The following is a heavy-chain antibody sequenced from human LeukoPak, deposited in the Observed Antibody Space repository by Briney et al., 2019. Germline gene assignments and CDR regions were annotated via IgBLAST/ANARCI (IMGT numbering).Heavy chain of an antibody. CDR2: ISGSGGST. CDR3: AKELVPTGSTPGPNPDWFDP. CDR1: GFTFSSYT. V-gene: IGHV3-23*01. D-gene: IGHD3-9*01. Sequence: QPGGSLRLSCAASGFTFSSYTMSWVRQAPGKGLEWVSAISGSGGSTYYADSVKGRFTISRDNSKNTLYLQMNSLRAEDTAVYYCAKELVPTGSTPGPNPDWFDPWGQGTLVTVSS. J-gene: IGHJ5*02.